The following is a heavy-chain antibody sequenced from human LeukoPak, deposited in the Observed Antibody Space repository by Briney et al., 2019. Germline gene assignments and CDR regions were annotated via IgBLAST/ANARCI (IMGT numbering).Heavy chain of an antibody. V-gene: IGHV5-51*01. D-gene: IGHD2-15*01. CDR3: ARPPGGYCSGGSCYSEYYFDY. J-gene: IGHJ4*02. CDR1: GYSFTSYW. CDR2: IYPGDSDT. Sequence: GESLKISCKGSGYSFTSYWIGWVRKMPAKGLEWMGIIYPGDSDTRYSPSFQGQVTISADKSISTAYLQWSSLKASDTAMYYCARPPGGYCSGGSCYSEYYFDYWGQGTLVTVSS.